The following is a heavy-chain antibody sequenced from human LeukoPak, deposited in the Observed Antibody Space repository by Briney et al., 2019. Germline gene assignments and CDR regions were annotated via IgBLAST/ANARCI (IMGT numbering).Heavy chain of an antibody. Sequence: ASVKVSCKASGYTFTSYYMHWVRQAPGQGLEWMGIINPSGGSTSYAQKFQGRVTMTRDMSTSTVYMELSSLRSEDTAVYYCARDAGIAAAGTNWFDPWGQGTLVTVSS. CDR3: ARDAGIAAAGTNWFDP. J-gene: IGHJ5*02. CDR2: INPSGGST. V-gene: IGHV1-46*01. CDR1: GYTFTSYY. D-gene: IGHD6-13*01.